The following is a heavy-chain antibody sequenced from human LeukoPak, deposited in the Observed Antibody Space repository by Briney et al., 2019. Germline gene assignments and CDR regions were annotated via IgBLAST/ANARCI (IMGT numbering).Heavy chain of an antibody. J-gene: IGHJ4*02. D-gene: IGHD3-22*01. V-gene: IGHV4-38-2*01. Sequence: KPSETLSLTCAVSGYSISSGYYWGWIRQPPGKGLEWIGSIYHSGGTYYNPSLKSRVTISVDTSKNQFSLKLSSVTAADTAVYYCARHGYYYDSSGYYSYFDYWGQGTLVTVSS. CDR1: GYSISSGYY. CDR3: ARHGYYYDSSGYYSYFDY. CDR2: IYHSGGT.